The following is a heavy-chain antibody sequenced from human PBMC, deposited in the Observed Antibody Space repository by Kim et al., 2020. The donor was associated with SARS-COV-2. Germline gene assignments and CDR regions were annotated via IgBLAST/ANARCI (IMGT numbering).Heavy chain of an antibody. CDR2: ISTTSTTI. D-gene: IGHD3-22*01. J-gene: IGHJ4*02. CDR3: ATDDPFTVSHFDN. V-gene: IGHV3-48*01. Sequence: GGSLRLSCAASGFSFSRYNFNWIRQVPGKGLEWISYISTTSTTIYADSVRGRFTISRDNAQNSLFLQMNSLRVEDTAVYYCATDDPFTVSHFDNWGQGTLVTVSS. CDR1: GFSFSRYN.